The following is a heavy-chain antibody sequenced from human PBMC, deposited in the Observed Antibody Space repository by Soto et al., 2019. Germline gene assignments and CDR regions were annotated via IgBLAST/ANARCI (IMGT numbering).Heavy chain of an antibody. J-gene: IGHJ6*03. D-gene: IGHD2-2*01. CDR1: GFTFSSYG. CDR3: ARDDCSSTSCYYYYYYMDV. CDR2: IWYDGSNK. Sequence: GGSLRLSCAASGFTFSSYGMHWVRQAPGKGLEWVAVIWYDGSNKYYADSVKGRFTISRDNSKNTLYLQMNSLRAEDTAVYYCARDDCSSTSCYYYYYYMDVWGKGTTVTVSS. V-gene: IGHV3-33*01.